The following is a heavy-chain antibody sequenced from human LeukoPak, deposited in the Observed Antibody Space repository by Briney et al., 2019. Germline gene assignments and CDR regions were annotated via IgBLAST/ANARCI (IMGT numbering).Heavy chain of an antibody. J-gene: IGHJ5*02. CDR3: ARVGWELNH. CDR2: ISSSGSTI. D-gene: IGHD1-26*01. V-gene: IGHV3-48*03. Sequence: GGSLRLSCAASRFTFSGFDMNWVRQAPGKGLDWVSYISSSGSTIYYADSVKGRFTISRDNTKNSLYLQMSSLRAEDTAVYYCARVGWELNHSGQGTLATVSS. CDR1: RFTFSGFD.